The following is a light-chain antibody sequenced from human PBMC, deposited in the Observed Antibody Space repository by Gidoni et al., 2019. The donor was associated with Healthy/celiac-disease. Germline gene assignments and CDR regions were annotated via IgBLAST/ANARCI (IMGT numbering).Light chain of an antibody. J-gene: IGLJ2*01. Sequence: QSALTQPPSASGSPGQSVTISCTGTSSDVGGYNYVSWYQQHPGKAPNLIIYEVSKRPSGVPARFSGSRSGNTASLTVSGLQAEDEAAYYCSSYAGSNIDVVFGGGTKLTVL. CDR1: SSDVGGYNY. V-gene: IGLV2-8*01. CDR2: EVS. CDR3: SSYAGSNIDVV.